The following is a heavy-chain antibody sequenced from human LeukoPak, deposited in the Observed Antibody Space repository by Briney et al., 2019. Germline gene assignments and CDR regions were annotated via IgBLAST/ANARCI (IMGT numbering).Heavy chain of an antibody. CDR3: AKWGDYDVLTGYYVSDY. V-gene: IGHV3-23*01. CDR1: GFTFINYA. J-gene: IGHJ4*02. CDR2: ITGSGGNT. D-gene: IGHD3-9*01. Sequence: GGSLRLSCAASGFTFINYAMSWVRQAPGKGLEWVSAITGSGGNTYYADSVKGRFTISRDNSKNTVFLQMNSLRAEDTAVYYCAKWGDYDVLTGYYVSDYWGQGTLVTVSS.